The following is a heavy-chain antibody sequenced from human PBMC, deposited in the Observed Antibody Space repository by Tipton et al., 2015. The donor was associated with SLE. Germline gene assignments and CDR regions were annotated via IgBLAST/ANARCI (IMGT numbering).Heavy chain of an antibody. Sequence: SLRLSCAASGFTFSTYWIHWVRQAPGKGLVWVSIISGDGSVTRYADSVKGRFSISRDNAKNTMYLQMSSLRADDTAVYFCARDAGMYMDVWGQGTTVTVSS. V-gene: IGHV3-74*01. J-gene: IGHJ6*02. CDR3: ARDAGMYMDV. CDR1: GFTFSTYW. CDR2: ISGDGSVT.